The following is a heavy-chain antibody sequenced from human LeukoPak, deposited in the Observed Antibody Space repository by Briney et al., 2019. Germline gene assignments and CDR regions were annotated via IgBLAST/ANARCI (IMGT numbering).Heavy chain of an antibody. J-gene: IGHJ3*02. CDR3: ASHLRTTFAFDI. CDR1: GGSISSGSYY. D-gene: IGHD3-16*01. V-gene: IGHV4-61*02. CDR2: IYTSGST. Sequence: PSETLSLTCTVSGGSISSGSYYWSWIRQPAGKGLEWIGRIYTSGSTNYNPSLKSRVTISVDTSKNQFSLKLSSVTAADTAVYYCASHLRTTFAFDIWGQGTMVTVSS.